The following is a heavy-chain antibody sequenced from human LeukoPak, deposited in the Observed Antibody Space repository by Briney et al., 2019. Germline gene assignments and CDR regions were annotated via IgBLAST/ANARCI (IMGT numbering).Heavy chain of an antibody. Sequence: SETLSLTCTVSGGSISSSSYYWGWIRQPPGKGLGWIGSIYYSGSTYYNPSLKSRVTISVDTSKNQFSLKLSSVTAADTAVYYCARQATGEGELSDYWGQGTLVTVSS. V-gene: IGHV4-39*01. CDR2: IYYSGST. D-gene: IGHD3-16*02. CDR1: GGSISSSSYY. CDR3: ARQATGEGELSDY. J-gene: IGHJ4*02.